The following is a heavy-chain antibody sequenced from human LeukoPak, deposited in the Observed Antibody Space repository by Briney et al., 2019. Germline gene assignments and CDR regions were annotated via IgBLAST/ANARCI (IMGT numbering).Heavy chain of an antibody. CDR2: ISAYNGNT. D-gene: IGHD3-10*01. CDR1: AYTFSNYG. CDR3: ARDLDGSGSYYTDY. Sequence: SVKVSCKTSAYTFSNYGFNWVRQAPGQGLEWMGWISAYNGNTKYAQRFQGRFTMTTDTSTSTAYMELRSLTSDDTAVYYCARDLDGSGSYYTDYWGQGTLVTVSS. V-gene: IGHV1-18*01. J-gene: IGHJ4*02.